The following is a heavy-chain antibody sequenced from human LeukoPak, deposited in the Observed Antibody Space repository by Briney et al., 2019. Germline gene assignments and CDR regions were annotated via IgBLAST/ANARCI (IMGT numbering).Heavy chain of an antibody. Sequence: SETLSLTCTVSGGSISGYYWSWIRQPPGKGLEWIGYIYYSGSTNYNPSLKSRLTISTDTSENQFSLKLRSVTAADTAVYYCAREYSSSSGRRAFDIWGQGTMVTVSS. V-gene: IGHV4-59*08. J-gene: IGHJ3*02. D-gene: IGHD6-6*01. CDR1: GGSISGYY. CDR2: IYYSGST. CDR3: AREYSSSSGRRAFDI.